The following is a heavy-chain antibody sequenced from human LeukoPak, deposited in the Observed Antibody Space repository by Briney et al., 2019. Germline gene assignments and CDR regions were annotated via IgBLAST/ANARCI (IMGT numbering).Heavy chain of an antibody. CDR3: AKDILTGYYTLDYFDY. CDR1: GFTFSSYA. CDR2: ISGSGCST. V-gene: IGHV3-23*01. Sequence: GGSLRLSCAASGFTFSSYAMSWVRQAPGEGLGWVSAISGSGCSTYYADSVKGRFTISRDTSKNTLYLQMNSLRAEDTAVYYCAKDILTGYYTLDYFDYWGQGTLVTVSS. D-gene: IGHD3-9*01. J-gene: IGHJ4*02.